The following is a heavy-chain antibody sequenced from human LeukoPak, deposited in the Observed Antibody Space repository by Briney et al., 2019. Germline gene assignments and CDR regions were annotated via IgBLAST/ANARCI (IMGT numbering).Heavy chain of an antibody. Sequence: GGSLRLSCAASGFALSSHWMTWVRQVPGRGPEWVANVNRDGSETYYLDSVKGRFTISKDNAKNSLYLQMNSLRAEDTALYHCARNNGMDVWGQGTTAIVSS. V-gene: IGHV3-7*03. CDR2: VNRDGSET. J-gene: IGHJ6*02. CDR3: ARNNGMDV. CDR1: GFALSSHW.